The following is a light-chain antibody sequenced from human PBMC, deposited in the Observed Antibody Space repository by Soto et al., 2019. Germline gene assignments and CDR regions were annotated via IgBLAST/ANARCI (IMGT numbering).Light chain of an antibody. CDR2: DAS. J-gene: IGKJ5*01. CDR3: QHRSNWPRIT. V-gene: IGKV3-11*01. Sequence: EIVLTQSPATLSLSPGERATISCRASQSVSSYLAWYQQKPGQAPRLLIYDASNRATGIPARFSGSGSGTDFTLTISSLEPEDFAVYYCQHRSNWPRITFGQGTRLEIK. CDR1: QSVSSY.